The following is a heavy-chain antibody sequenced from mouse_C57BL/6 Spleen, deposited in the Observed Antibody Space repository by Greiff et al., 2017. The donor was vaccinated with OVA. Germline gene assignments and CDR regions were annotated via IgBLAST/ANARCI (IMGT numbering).Heavy chain of an antibody. CDR3: ARGGGYDGRGFDY. D-gene: IGHD2-2*01. V-gene: IGHV1-50*01. CDR2: IDPSDSYT. Sequence: QVQLQQPGAELVKPGASVKLSCKASGYTFTSYWMQWVKQRPGQGLEWIGEIDPSDSYTNYNQKFKGKATLTVDTSSSTAYMQLSSLTSEDSAVYYCARGGGYDGRGFDYWGQGTTLTVSS. CDR1: GYTFTSYW. J-gene: IGHJ2*01.